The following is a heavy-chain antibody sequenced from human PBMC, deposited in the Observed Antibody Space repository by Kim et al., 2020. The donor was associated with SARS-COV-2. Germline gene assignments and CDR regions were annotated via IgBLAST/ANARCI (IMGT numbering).Heavy chain of an antibody. J-gene: IGHJ4*02. V-gene: IGHV1-3*01. Sequence: ASVKVSCKASGYTFSNYVMHWVRQAPGQRLEWMGWINAGNGNTKSSQKFQGRVTITRDTSASTAYMELSSLRSEDTAVYYCASYDISGRGEYWGQGTLVTVSS. CDR3: ASYDISGRGEY. CDR2: INAGNGNT. D-gene: IGHD3-22*01. CDR1: GYTFSNYV.